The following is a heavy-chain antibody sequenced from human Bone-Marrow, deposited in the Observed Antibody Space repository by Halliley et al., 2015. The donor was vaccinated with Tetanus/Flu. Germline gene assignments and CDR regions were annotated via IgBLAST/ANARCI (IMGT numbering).Heavy chain of an antibody. CDR3: ARDIAARVWFAP. J-gene: IGHJ5*02. V-gene: IGHV4-59*01. Sequence: ELIVYFYYSCSTNSNPALKSRVTISVDTSKNQFSLKLSSVTAADPAVYYCARDIAARVWFAPWGQGTLVTVSS. CDR2: FYYSCST. D-gene: IGHD6-6*01.